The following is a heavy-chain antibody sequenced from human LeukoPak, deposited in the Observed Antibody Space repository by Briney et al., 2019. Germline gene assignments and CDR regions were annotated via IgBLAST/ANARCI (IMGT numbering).Heavy chain of an antibody. CDR3: ARGGGDSSGYYLDY. D-gene: IGHD3-22*01. CDR2: IGTAGDT. CDR1: GFTFSSYD. V-gene: IGHV3-13*01. J-gene: IGHJ4*02. Sequence: PGGSLRLSCAASGFTFSSYDMHWVRQATGKGLEWVSAIGTAGDTYYPGSVKGRFTISRENAKNSLYLQMNSLRAGDTAVYYCARGGGDSSGYYLDYWGQGTLVTVSS.